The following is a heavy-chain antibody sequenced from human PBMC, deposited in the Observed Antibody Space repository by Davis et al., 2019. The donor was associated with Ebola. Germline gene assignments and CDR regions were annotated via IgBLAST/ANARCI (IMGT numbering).Heavy chain of an antibody. CDR2: IYSGGST. D-gene: IGHD3-3*01. CDR1: GFTFSGYA. V-gene: IGHV3-66*01. J-gene: IGHJ4*02. Sequence: GESLKISCAASGFTFSGYAMSWVRQAPGKGLEWVSVIYSGGSTYYADSVKGRFTISRDNSKNTLYLQMSSLRTEDTAVYYCVKSDFWSRRSDYWGQGTLVTVSS. CDR3: VKSDFWSRRSDY.